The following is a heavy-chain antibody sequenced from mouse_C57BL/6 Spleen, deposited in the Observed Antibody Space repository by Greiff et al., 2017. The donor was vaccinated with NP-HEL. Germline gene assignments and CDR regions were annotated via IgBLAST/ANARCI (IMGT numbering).Heavy chain of an antibody. CDR3: ARRDERDAMDY. D-gene: IGHD3-3*01. CDR1: GYTFTSYD. Sequence: QVQLQQSGPELVKPGASVKLSCKASGYTFTSYDINWVKQRPGQGLAWIGWIYPRDGSTKYNEKFKGKATLTVDTSSSTAYMELHSLTSEDSAVYICARRDERDAMDYWGQGTSVTVSS. V-gene: IGHV1-85*01. J-gene: IGHJ4*01. CDR2: IYPRDGST.